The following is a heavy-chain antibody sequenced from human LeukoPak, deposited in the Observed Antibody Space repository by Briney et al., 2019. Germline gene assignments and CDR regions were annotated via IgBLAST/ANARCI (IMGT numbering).Heavy chain of an antibody. CDR3: ATFVGTVSGTYTVPGGLLV. D-gene: IGHD6-19*01. J-gene: IGHJ6*04. V-gene: IGHV3-7*01. CDR2: INRDGSER. CDR1: EFEPTYFW. Sequence: GGSLRLSCVALEFEPTYFWMTWVRRAPGKGLGWVANINRDGSERFYLDSVRGRFTISRDSAKNSLYLQMNSLRAEDTAVYYCATFVGTVSGTYTVPGGLLVWGKGTTVSVSS.